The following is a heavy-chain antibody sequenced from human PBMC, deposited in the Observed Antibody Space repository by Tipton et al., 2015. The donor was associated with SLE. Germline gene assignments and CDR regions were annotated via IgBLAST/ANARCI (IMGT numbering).Heavy chain of an antibody. Sequence: GSLRLSCAASGFSVSTNYVSWIRQAPGKGLEWVSVVSSAGATYYADSVKGRFTMSRDNSMNTLSLQMNSLTAEDTAVYYCAGASWNYGFFDYWGQGTLVSVSS. V-gene: IGHV3-53*01. J-gene: IGHJ4*02. D-gene: IGHD1-7*01. CDR2: VSSAGAT. CDR1: GFSVSTNY. CDR3: AGASWNYGFFDY.